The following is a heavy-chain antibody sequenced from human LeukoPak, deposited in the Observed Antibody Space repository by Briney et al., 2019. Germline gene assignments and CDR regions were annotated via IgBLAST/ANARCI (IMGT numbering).Heavy chain of an antibody. J-gene: IGHJ6*02. V-gene: IGHV1-69*13. D-gene: IGHD1-7*01. CDR2: IIPIFGTA. CDR3: ARAVTGTLSYYYGMDV. CDR1: GGTFSSYA. Sequence: GASVKVSCKASGGTFSSYAISWVRQAPGQGLEWMGGIIPIFGTANYAQKFQGRVTITADESTSTAYMELSSLRSEDTAVYYCARAVTGTLSYYYGMDVWGQGTTVTVSS.